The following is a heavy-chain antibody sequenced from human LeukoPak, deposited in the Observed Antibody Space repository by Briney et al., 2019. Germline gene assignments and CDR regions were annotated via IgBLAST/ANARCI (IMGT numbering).Heavy chain of an antibody. CDR1: GVSISSYY. V-gene: IGHV4-59*01. J-gene: IGHJ4*02. Sequence: SETLSLTCTVSGVSISSYYWSWIRQPPGKGLEWIGYIYYSGSTDSNPSLKSRVTISVDTSKNQFSLKLRSVTAADTAVYYCARRPRNDILTGTPLDYWGQGILVTVSS. CDR3: ARRPRNDILTGTPLDY. D-gene: IGHD3-9*01. CDR2: IYYSGST.